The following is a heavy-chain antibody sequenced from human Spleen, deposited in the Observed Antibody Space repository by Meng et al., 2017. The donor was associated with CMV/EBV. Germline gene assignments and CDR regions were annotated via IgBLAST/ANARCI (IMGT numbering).Heavy chain of an antibody. D-gene: IGHD4-23*01. CDR2: INWNSGSI. CDR1: GFTFEDYA. Sequence: SLKISCAASGFTFEDYAMHWVRQAPGKGLEWVSGINWNSGSIDYADSVKGRFTISRDNARNTLYLQVNSLRAEDTAVYFCAREATLVTPSLDYWGQGTLVTVSS. J-gene: IGHJ4*02. V-gene: IGHV3-9*01. CDR3: AREATLVTPSLDY.